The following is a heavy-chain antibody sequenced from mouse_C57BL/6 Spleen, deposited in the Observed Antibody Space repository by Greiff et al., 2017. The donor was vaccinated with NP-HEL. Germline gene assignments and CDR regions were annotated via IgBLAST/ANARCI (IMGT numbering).Heavy chain of an antibody. CDR3: ARSSFDY. CDR1: GYTFTSYW. V-gene: IGHV1-55*01. J-gene: IGHJ2*01. D-gene: IGHD1-3*01. CDR2: IYPGSGST. Sequence: QVQLKESGAELVKPGASVKMSCKASGYTFTSYWITWVKQRPGQGLEWIGDIYPGSGSTNYNEKFKSKATLTVDTSSSTAYMQLSSLTSEDSAVYYCARSSFDYWGQGTTLTVSS.